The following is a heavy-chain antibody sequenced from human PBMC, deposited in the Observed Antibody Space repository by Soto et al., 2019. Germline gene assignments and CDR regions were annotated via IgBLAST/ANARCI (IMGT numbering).Heavy chain of an antibody. D-gene: IGHD2-8*01. V-gene: IGHV2-5*01. Sequence: SGPTLVNPTQPLTLTCTFSGFSLSTSGVGVGWIRQPPGKALEWLALIYWNDDKRYSPSLKSRLTITKDTSKNQVVLTMTNMDPVDTATYYCAHTLMVYATGEDWFDPWGQGTLVTVSS. CDR3: AHTLMVYATGEDWFDP. CDR2: IYWNDDK. CDR1: GFSLSTSGVG. J-gene: IGHJ5*02.